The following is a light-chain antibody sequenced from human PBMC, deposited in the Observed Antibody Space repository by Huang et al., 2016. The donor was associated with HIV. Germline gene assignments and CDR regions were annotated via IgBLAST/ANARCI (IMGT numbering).Light chain of an antibody. Sequence: EIVLTQSPTTLSLSPGERATLACRASQSVNRYLAWYQQKPGQAHRLLIYDASNRATGIPARVSGSGSGTDFTLTISSLEPEDFAVYYCQQRSNWPPITFGQGTRLEIK. V-gene: IGKV3-11*01. CDR2: DAS. J-gene: IGKJ5*01. CDR1: QSVNRY. CDR3: QQRSNWPPIT.